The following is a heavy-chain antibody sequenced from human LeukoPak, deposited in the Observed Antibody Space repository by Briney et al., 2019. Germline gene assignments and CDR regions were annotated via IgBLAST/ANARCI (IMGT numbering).Heavy chain of an antibody. CDR1: GGSLSGRY. CDR3: ARGSERSGWSDDL. CDR2: ITLGGST. V-gene: IGHV4-34*01. D-gene: IGHD6-19*01. Sequence: SETLSLTCAVYGGSLSGRYWTWIRQSPEKGLEWIGQITLGGSTDYNPSLRSRVLISVDMSHNQFFLNVTSVTAADTAVYFCARGSERSGWSDDLWGQGTRVTVSS. J-gene: IGHJ5*02.